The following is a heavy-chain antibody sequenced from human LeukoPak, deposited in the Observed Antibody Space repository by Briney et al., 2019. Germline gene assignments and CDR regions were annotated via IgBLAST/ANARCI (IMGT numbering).Heavy chain of an antibody. CDR1: GFTFSSYA. CDR3: ARDEGPGYGDYGVFDY. CDR2: ISYDGSNK. D-gene: IGHD4-17*01. V-gene: IGHV3-30-3*01. J-gene: IGHJ4*02. Sequence: QPGGSLRLSCAASGFTFSSYAMHWVRQAPGKGLEWVAVISYDGSNKYYADSVEGRFTISRDNSKNTLYLQMNSLRAEDTAVYYCARDEGPGYGDYGVFDYWGQGTLVTVSS.